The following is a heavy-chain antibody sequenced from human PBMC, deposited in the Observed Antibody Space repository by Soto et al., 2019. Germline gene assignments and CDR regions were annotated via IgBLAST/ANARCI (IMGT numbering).Heavy chain of an antibody. J-gene: IGHJ4*02. CDR3: ARVVDGVSGADY. D-gene: IGHD2-8*01. V-gene: IGHV3-7*04. CDR2: IKQDGSEK. CDR1: GFTFSDSW. Sequence: EVQLVESGGGLVQPGGSLRLSCAASGFTFSDSWMDWVRQAPGKGPEWVANIKQDGSEKNYVDSVKGRFTISRDNARYSLYLQMNSLRDEDTAVYYCARVVDGVSGADYWGQGTLFTVSS.